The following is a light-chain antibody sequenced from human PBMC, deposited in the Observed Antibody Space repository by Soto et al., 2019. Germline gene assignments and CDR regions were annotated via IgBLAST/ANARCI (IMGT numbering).Light chain of an antibody. Sequence: EIVLTQSPGTLSLSPGGRATLSCRASQSVSSSYLAWYQQQPGQAPRLLIYGASSRATGIPDRFSGSGSGTDFTLTISRLEPEDFAVYYCQQYGSSPFTFGPGNKVDI. CDR2: GAS. CDR3: QQYGSSPFT. CDR1: QSVSSSY. J-gene: IGKJ3*01. V-gene: IGKV3-20*01.